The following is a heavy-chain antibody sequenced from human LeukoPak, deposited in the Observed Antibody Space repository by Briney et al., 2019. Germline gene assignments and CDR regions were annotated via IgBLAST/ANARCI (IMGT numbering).Heavy chain of an antibody. CDR3: AREGYYGSGSPPSLYFDY. CDR2: ISGTGSST. CDR1: GFTFNNFA. D-gene: IGHD3-10*01. V-gene: IGHV3-23*01. J-gene: IGHJ4*02. Sequence: GGSLRLSCVASGFTFNNFAMNWVRQGPGEGLEWVSAISGTGSSTYYADSVKGRFTISRDNSRSTLYLQMNSLRPEDTAIYYCAREGYYGSGSPPSLYFDYWGQGTLVTVSS.